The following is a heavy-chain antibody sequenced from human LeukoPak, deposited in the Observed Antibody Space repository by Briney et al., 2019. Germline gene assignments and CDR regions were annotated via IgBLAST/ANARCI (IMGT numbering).Heavy chain of an antibody. CDR2: MNPNSGNT. CDR1: GYTFTSYD. CDR3: ARGRDSSGYLIFQH. Sequence: ASVKVSCKASGYTFTSYDINWVRQATGQGLEWMGWMNPNSGNTGYAQKFQGRVTMTRDTSTSTVYMELSSLRSEDTAVYYCARGRDSSGYLIFQHWGQGTLVTVSS. D-gene: IGHD3-22*01. V-gene: IGHV1-8*01. J-gene: IGHJ1*01.